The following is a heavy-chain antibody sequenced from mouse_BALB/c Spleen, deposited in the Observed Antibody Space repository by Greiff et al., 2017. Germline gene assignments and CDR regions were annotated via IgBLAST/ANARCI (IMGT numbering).Heavy chain of an antibody. V-gene: IGHV5-9-4*01. CDR1: GFTFSSYA. CDR2: ISSGGSYT. Sequence: DVKVVESGGGLVKPGGSLKLSCAASGFTFSSYAMSWVRQSPEKRLEWVAEISSGGSYTYYPDTVTGRFTISRDNAKNTLYLEMSSLRSEDTAMYYCARENYGSSYVAYWGQGTLVTVSA. D-gene: IGHD1-1*01. J-gene: IGHJ3*01. CDR3: ARENYGSSYVAY.